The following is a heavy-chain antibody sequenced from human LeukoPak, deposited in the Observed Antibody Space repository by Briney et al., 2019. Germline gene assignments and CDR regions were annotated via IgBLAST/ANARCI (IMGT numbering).Heavy chain of an antibody. CDR1: GGTFSSYA. Sequence: GSSVKVSCKASGGTFSSYAISWVRQAPGQGLEWMGGIIPIFGTANYAQKFQGRVTITADESTSTAYMELSSLRAEDTALYYCAKDLQRRAHHYYFDYWGQGTLVTVSS. CDR2: IIPIFGTA. J-gene: IGHJ4*02. V-gene: IGHV1-69*01. CDR3: AKDLQRRAHHYYFDY.